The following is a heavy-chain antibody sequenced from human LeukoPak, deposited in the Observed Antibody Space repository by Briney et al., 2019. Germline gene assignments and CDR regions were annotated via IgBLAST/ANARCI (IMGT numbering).Heavy chain of an antibody. CDR1: GYSIRSGSY. CDR3: ARDSMTTVITPEFDF. D-gene: IGHD4-23*01. Sequence: SETLSLTCDVSGYSIRSGSYWGWIRQPPGKGLEWIGCMFHSGDTYHNPSLKSRVTMSVDTSKNQFSLNLSSVTAADTAVYYCARDSMTTVITPEFDFWGQGTLVTVSS. J-gene: IGHJ4*02. CDR2: MFHSGDT. V-gene: IGHV4-38-2*02.